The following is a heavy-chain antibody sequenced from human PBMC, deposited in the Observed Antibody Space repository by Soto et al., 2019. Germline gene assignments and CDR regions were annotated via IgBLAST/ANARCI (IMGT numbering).Heavy chain of an antibody. V-gene: IGHV1-69*13. J-gene: IGHJ5*02. CDR1: GGTFSSYA. CDR2: IIPIFGTA. Sequence: SVKVSCKASGGTFSSYAISWVRQAPGQGLEWMGGIIPIFGTANYAQKFQGRVTITADESTSTAYMELSSLRSEDTAVYYCARVDYYDSSGYYSAGWFDPWGQGTLVTVSS. CDR3: ARVDYYDSSGYYSAGWFDP. D-gene: IGHD3-22*01.